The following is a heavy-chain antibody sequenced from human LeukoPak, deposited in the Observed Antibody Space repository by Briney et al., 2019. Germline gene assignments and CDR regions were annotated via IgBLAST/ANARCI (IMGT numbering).Heavy chain of an antibody. D-gene: IGHD6-13*01. CDR1: GGSFSGYY. CDR3: ARGGSYSRGYYYYYMDV. V-gene: IGHV4-34*01. J-gene: IGHJ6*03. CDR2: INHSGST. Sequence: SETLSLTSAVYGGSFSGYYWSWIRQPPGKGLEWIGEINHSGSTNYNPSLQSRVTISVDTSKNQFSLTLSSVTAADTAVYYCARGGSYSRGYYYYYMDVWGKGTTVTVSS.